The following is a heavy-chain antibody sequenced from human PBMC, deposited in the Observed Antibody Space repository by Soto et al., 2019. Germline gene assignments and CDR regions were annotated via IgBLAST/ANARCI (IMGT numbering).Heavy chain of an antibody. CDR1: RFTFSTYA. CDR2: ISGSGGNT. Sequence: EVQLLESGGGLVQPGGSLRLSCAASRFTFSTYAMSWVRQAPGKGIEWVSDISGSGGNTYYADSVKGRFTISRDNSETTLYPQMNGLRAENTAVYYCAKSAMVRGGGWFDPWGQGTLVTVSS. CDR3: AKSAMVRGGGWFDP. V-gene: IGHV3-23*01. D-gene: IGHD3-10*01. J-gene: IGHJ5*02.